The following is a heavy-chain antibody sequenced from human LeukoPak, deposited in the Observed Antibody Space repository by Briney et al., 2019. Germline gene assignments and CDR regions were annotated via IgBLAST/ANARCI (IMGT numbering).Heavy chain of an antibody. V-gene: IGHV3-11*03. CDR2: ISSTSSYT. CDR1: GLPFSDYY. Sequence: PGGSLRLSCVVSGLPFSDYYMNWIRQAPGKGLEWISYISSTSSYTDYADSVKGRFTISRDNAQGTLFLRMNSLRVEDTAVYYCAAGTAADFWGQGTRVAVSS. CDR3: AAGTAADF. D-gene: IGHD6-13*01. J-gene: IGHJ4*02.